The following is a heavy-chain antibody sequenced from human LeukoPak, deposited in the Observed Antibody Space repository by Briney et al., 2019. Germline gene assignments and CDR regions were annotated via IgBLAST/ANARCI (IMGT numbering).Heavy chain of an antibody. Sequence: PGGSLRLSCAASGFTFSSYAMSWVRQAPGKGPEWVSSIGTGGGSTYYADSVKGRFTISRDNSKNTVYLQMNSLRAEDTAVYYCARGQQLVGDYWGQGTLVTVSS. J-gene: IGHJ4*02. CDR2: IGTGGGST. CDR1: GFTFSSYA. CDR3: ARGQQLVGDY. V-gene: IGHV3-23*01. D-gene: IGHD6-13*01.